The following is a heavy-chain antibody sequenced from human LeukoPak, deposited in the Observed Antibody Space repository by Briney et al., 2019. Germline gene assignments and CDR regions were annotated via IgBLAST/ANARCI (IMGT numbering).Heavy chain of an antibody. Sequence: PGGSLRLSCAASGFTFSSYSMNWVRQAPGKGLEYVSSISSSSSNIYYADSVKGRFTISRDNAKNSLYLQMNSLRAEDTAVYYCASALPIGELLHHWGQGTLVTVSS. J-gene: IGHJ5*02. CDR1: GFTFSSYS. D-gene: IGHD3-10*01. CDR2: ISSSSSNI. CDR3: ASALPIGELLHH. V-gene: IGHV3-21*01.